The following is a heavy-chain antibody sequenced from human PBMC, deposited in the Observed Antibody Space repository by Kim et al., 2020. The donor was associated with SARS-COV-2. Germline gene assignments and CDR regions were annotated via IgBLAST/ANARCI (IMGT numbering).Heavy chain of an antibody. CDR3: ARDGPGYSGSYPY. CDR2: IIPIFGTA. J-gene: IGHJ4*02. V-gene: IGHV1-69*13. D-gene: IGHD1-26*01. Sequence: SVKVSCKASGGTFSSYAISWVRQAPGQGLEWMGGIIPIFGTANYAQKFQGRVTITADESTSTAYMELSSLRSEDTAVYYCARDGPGYSGSYPYWGQGTLVTVSS. CDR1: GGTFSSYA.